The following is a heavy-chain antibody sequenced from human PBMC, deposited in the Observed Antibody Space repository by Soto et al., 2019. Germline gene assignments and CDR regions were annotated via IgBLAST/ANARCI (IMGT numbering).Heavy chain of an antibody. D-gene: IGHD2-15*01. J-gene: IGHJ3*02. CDR2: IGTAGDT. Sequence: EVQLVESGGGLVQPGGSLRLSCAASGFTFSSYDMHWVRQATGKGLEWVSGIGTAGDTYYPGSVKGRFTISRENAKNSLYLQMNSLGAGDTAVYYCARGPTEYCSGGSCYRDGAFDIWGQGTMVTVSS. V-gene: IGHV3-13*01. CDR3: ARGPTEYCSGGSCYRDGAFDI. CDR1: GFTFSSYD.